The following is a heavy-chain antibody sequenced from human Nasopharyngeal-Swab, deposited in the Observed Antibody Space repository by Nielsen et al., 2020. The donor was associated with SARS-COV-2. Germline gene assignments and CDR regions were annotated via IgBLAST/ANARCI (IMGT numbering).Heavy chain of an antibody. Sequence: SSVKVSCKASGGTFSSYAISWVRQAPGQGLEWMGGIIPIFGTANYAQKFQGRVTITADKSTSTAYMELSSLRSEDTAVYYCARDQGGLVPAAMMRYYYYYMDVWGKGTTVTVSS. CDR3: ARDQGGLVPAAMMRYYYYYMDV. D-gene: IGHD2-2*01. CDR2: IIPIFGTA. J-gene: IGHJ6*03. V-gene: IGHV1-69*06. CDR1: GGTFSSYA.